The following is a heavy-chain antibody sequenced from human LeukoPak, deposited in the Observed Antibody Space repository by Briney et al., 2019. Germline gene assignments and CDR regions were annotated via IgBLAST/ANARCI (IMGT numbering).Heavy chain of an antibody. D-gene: IGHD3-22*01. CDR3: ARKGTYYYDSSGYYPDAFDI. J-gene: IGHJ3*02. CDR2: ISSSSSTI. V-gene: IGHV3-48*01. Sequence: GGSLRLSCAASGFTFSSYSMNWVRQAPGKGLEWVSYISSSSSTIYYADSVKGRFTISRDNAKNSLYLQMNSLRAEHTAVYYCARKGTYYYDSSGYYPDAFDIWGQGTMVTVSS. CDR1: GFTFSSYS.